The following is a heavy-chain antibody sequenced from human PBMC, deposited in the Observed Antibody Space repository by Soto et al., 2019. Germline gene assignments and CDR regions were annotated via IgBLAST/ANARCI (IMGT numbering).Heavy chain of an antibody. CDR1: GFIFKMYW. CDR2: IYNDGTYS. D-gene: IGHD3-10*01. J-gene: IGHJ4*02. V-gene: IGHV3-74*01. CDR3: TRGPRPISSGTGAY. Sequence: GGSLRLSCAASGFIFKMYWMHWVRQSPGKGLVWISRIYNDGTYSDYADSVRGRFTISRDNVNDTLYLQMNNLRAEDSGLYYCTRGPRPISSGTGAYWGQGTQITVSS.